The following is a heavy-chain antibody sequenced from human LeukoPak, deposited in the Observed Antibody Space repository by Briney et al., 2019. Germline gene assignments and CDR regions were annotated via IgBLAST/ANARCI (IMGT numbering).Heavy chain of an antibody. D-gene: IGHD1-1*01. CDR3: VRTKSGSFPFGP. J-gene: IGHJ5*02. CDR1: GFIFRDSW. Sequence: GGSLRLSCVGSGFIFRDSWMHWVRQTPGKGLVWVSRVNSDGSGTIYADSVKGRFTISRDNARNTVNLQMNGLRADDTGVYYCVRTKSGSFPFGPGGKGTLVPVSS. CDR2: VNSDGSGT. V-gene: IGHV3-74*01.